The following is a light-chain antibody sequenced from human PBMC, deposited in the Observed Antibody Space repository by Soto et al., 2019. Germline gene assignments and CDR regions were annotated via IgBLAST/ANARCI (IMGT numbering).Light chain of an antibody. CDR1: SSNIGNNY. J-gene: IGLJ1*01. CDR3: GTWDTSLRVFYV. CDR2: DNY. V-gene: IGLV1-51*01. Sequence: QSVLTQPPSVSAAPGQNVTISCSGTSSNIGNNYVSWYQHLPGTAPRILIYDNYKRPSGIPDRFSGFKSGTSATLGITGLRTGDEADYYCGTWDTSLRVFYVFGSGTKVTV.